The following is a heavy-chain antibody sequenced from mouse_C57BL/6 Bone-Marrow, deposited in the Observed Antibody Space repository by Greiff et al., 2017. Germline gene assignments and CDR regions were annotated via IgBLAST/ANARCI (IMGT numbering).Heavy chain of an antibody. CDR1: GFTFSNYW. Sequence: EVKLVESGGGLVQPGGSMQLSCVASGFTFSNYWMNWVRQSPEKGLEWVAQIRLKSDNYATHYAESVKGRFTISRDDSKSSVYLQMNNLRAEDTGIYYCTVGYDYDVGFAYWGQGTLVTVSA. CDR3: TVGYDYDVGFAY. J-gene: IGHJ3*01. V-gene: IGHV6-3*01. D-gene: IGHD2-4*01. CDR2: IRLKSDNYAT.